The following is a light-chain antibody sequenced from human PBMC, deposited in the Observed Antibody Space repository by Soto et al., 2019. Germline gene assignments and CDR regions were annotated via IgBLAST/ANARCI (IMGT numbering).Light chain of an antibody. CDR3: SSYTSSTTLV. Sequence: QSALTQPASVSGSPGQSITISCTGTSSDICSYNYVSWYQQNPGKAPKLMIYDVSNRPSGISNRFSGSKSGNTASLTISGLQAEDEADYYCSSYTSSTTLVFGGGTQLTVL. J-gene: IGLJ2*01. CDR1: SSDICSYNY. V-gene: IGLV2-14*01. CDR2: DVS.